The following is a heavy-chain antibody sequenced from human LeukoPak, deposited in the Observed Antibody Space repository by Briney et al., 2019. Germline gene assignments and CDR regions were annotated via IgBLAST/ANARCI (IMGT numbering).Heavy chain of an antibody. CDR1: GFTFSSYS. CDR3: ARLGSSSWDYYYYYMDV. V-gene: IGHV3-21*01. J-gene: IGHJ6*03. D-gene: IGHD6-13*01. Sequence: SGGSLRLSCAASGFTFSSYSMTWVRQAPGKGLEWVSSISSSSSYIYYADSVKGRFTISRDNAKNSLYLQMNSLRAEDTAVYYCARLGSSSWDYYYYYMDVWGKGTTVTVSS. CDR2: ISSSSSYI.